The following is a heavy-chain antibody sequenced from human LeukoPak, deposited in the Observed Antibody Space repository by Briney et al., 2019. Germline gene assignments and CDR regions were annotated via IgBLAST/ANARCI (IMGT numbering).Heavy chain of an antibody. CDR2: ISPGGGPT. CDR3: AKDGAWLRFDD. V-gene: IGHV3-23*01. CDR1: GFTFSSYS. J-gene: IGHJ4*02. Sequence: PGGSLRLSCAASGFTFSSYSMNWVRQAPGKGLGWVSGISPGGGPTYYADSVKGRFTISRDDSKNTLYLQMKNLRAEDTAVYYCAKDGAWLRFDDWGQGILVTVSS. D-gene: IGHD5-12*01.